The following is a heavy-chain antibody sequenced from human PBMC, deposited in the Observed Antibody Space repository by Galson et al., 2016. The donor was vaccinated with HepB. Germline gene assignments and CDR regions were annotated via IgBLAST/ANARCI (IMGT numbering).Heavy chain of an antibody. CDR2: IKSKTDGGTT. CDR3: TTDPRVVTATLYYYYGMDV. V-gene: IGHV3-15*01. J-gene: IGHJ6*02. D-gene: IGHD2-21*02. Sequence: SLRLSCAASGFTFSNAWMSWVRQAPGKGLEWVGRIKSKTDGGTTDYAAPVKGRFTISRDDSKNTLYLQMNSLKTEDTAVYYCTTDPRVVTATLYYYYGMDVWGQGTTVTVSS. CDR1: GFTFSNAW.